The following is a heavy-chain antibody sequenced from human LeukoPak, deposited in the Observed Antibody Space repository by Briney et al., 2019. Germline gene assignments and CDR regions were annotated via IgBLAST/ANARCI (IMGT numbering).Heavy chain of an antibody. J-gene: IGHJ6*02. V-gene: IGHV1-18*01. CDR1: GYTFTSYA. CDR3: ARDGDIVVVPAAIRVYYYGMDV. Sequence: ATVKVSCKASGYTFTSYAMHWVRQAPGQGLEWMGWISAYNGNTNYAQKLQGRVTMTTDISTSTAYMELRSLRSDDTAVYYCARDGDIVVVPAAIRVYYYGMDVWGQGTTVTVSS. D-gene: IGHD2-2*02. CDR2: ISAYNGNT.